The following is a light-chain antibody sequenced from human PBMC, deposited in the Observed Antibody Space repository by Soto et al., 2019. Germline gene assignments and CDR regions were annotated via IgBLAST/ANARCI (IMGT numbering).Light chain of an antibody. CDR2: DAS. CDR3: QQRSNWAT. CDR1: QSVSSN. Sequence: EVVMTQSPATLSVSPGERATLSCRASQSVSSNLAWYQQKPGQAPRLLIYDASNRATGIPARFSGSGSVTDFTLTISSLEPEDFAVYYCQQRSNWATFGPGTKVDIK. V-gene: IGKV3-11*01. J-gene: IGKJ3*01.